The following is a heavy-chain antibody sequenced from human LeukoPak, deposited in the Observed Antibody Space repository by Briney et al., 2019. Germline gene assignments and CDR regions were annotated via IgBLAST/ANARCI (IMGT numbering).Heavy chain of an antibody. D-gene: IGHD2-15*01. CDR1: GFTFSNAW. Sequence: PGGSLRLSCAASGFTFSNAWMSWVGQAPGKGLEWVGRIKSKTDGGTTDYAAPVKGRFTISRDDSKNTLYLQMNSLKTEDTAVYYCTTALRYCSGGSCGDYWGQGTLVTVSS. J-gene: IGHJ4*02. V-gene: IGHV3-15*01. CDR2: IKSKTDGGTT. CDR3: TTALRYCSGGSCGDY.